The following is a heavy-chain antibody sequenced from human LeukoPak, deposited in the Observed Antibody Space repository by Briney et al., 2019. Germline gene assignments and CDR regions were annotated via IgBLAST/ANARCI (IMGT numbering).Heavy chain of an antibody. V-gene: IGHV3-21*01. CDR2: ISSSSSYI. CDR1: GFTFSSYS. J-gene: IGHJ4*02. CDR3: AREIKYYYDSGGYLRFDY. D-gene: IGHD3-22*01. Sequence: GGSLRLSCAASGFTFSSYSMNWVRQAPGRGLEWVPSISSSSSYIYYADSVKGRFTISRDNAKNSLYLQMNSLRAEDTAVYYCAREIKYYYDSGGYLRFDYWGQGTLVTVSS.